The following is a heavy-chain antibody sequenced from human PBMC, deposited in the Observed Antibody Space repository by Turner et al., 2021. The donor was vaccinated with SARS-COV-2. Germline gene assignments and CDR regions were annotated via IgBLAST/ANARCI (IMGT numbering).Heavy chain of an antibody. CDR2: IIPILGIA. CDR1: GGTFSSYA. Sequence: SSVKVSCKASGGTFSSYAINWVRQAPGQGLEWMGGIIPILGIANHAQKFQGRVTITADKSTSTAYMELSSLRSEDTAVYYCARDHRPVVVPAAKRAGSYYYGMDVWGQGTTVTVSS. J-gene: IGHJ6*02. CDR3: ARDHRPVVVPAAKRAGSYYYGMDV. V-gene: IGHV1-69*10. D-gene: IGHD2-2*01.